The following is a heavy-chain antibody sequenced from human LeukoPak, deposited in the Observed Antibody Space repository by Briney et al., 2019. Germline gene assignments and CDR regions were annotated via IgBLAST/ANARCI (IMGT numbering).Heavy chain of an antibody. J-gene: IGHJ5*02. CDR2: ISGSGGST. V-gene: IGHV3-23*01. CDR1: GFTFNTYG. D-gene: IGHD5-12*01. CDR3: ATGLYSGYGRLDP. Sequence: GGSLRLSCAASGFTFNTYGMTWVRQAPGKGLEWVSSISGSGGSTYYADSVKGRFTIPRDNSKNTLYLQMNSLRAEDTAVYYCATGLYSGYGRLDPWGQGTLVTVSS.